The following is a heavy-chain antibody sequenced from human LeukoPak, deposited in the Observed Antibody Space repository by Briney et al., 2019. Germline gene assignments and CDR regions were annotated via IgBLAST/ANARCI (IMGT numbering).Heavy chain of an antibody. Sequence: SETLSLTCTVSGGSISSGDYYWRWIRQPPGKGLEWIGYIYYSGSTYYNPSLKSRVTISVDTSKNQFSLKLSSVTGADTAVYYCATRPFLGYCSSTSCYYSRNSVDYWGQGTLVTVSS. CDR3: ATRPFLGYCSSTSCYYSRNSVDY. J-gene: IGHJ4*02. CDR2: IYYSGST. V-gene: IGHV4-30-4*01. D-gene: IGHD2-2*01. CDR1: GGSISSGDYY.